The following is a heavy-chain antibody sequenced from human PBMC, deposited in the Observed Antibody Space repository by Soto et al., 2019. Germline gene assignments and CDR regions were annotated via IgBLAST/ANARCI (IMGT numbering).Heavy chain of an antibody. V-gene: IGHV3-21*01. CDR2: ISSSSSYI. CDR1: GFTFSSYS. J-gene: IGHJ6*03. Sequence: GGSLRLSCAASGFTFSSYSMNWVRQAPGKGLEWVSSISSSSSYIYYADSVKGRFTISRDNAKNSLYLQMNSLRAEDTAVYYCARDPYRLGDILTGPSYYYYYYMDVWGKGTTVTVSS. D-gene: IGHD3-9*01. CDR3: ARDPYRLGDILTGPSYYYYYYMDV.